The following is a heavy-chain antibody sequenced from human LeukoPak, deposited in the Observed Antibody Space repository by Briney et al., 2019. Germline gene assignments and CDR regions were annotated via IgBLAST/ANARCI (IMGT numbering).Heavy chain of an antibody. J-gene: IGHJ6*03. D-gene: IGHD1-1*01. Sequence: NPSETLSLTCTVSGGSISSYYWSWIRQPPGKGLVWIGYIHYSGSTNYNPSLKSRVTISVDTSKNQFSLKLSSVTAADTAVYYCARVSWFPGTSYYYMDVWGKETTVTVSS. CDR3: ARVSWFPGTSYYYMDV. CDR1: GGSISSYY. V-gene: IGHV4-59*01. CDR2: IHYSGST.